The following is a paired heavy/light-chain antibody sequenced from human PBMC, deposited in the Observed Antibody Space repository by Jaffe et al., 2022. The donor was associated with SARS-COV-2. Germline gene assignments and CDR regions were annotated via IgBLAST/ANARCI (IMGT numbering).Heavy chain of an antibody. CDR3: AKDGAGSYYDALTGDNWYFDL. CDR1: GFNFDDYA. D-gene: IGHD3-9*01. V-gene: IGHV3-9*01. Sequence: EVQLVESGGGLVQPGRSLRLSCAVSGFNFDDYAMHWVRQAPGKGLEWVSGISWNSGSTGYADSVRGRFIISRDNAENSLYLQMNSLRVEDTALYYCAKDGAGSYYDALTGDNWYFDLWGRGTLVTVSS. J-gene: IGHJ2*01. CDR2: ISWNSGST.
Light chain of an antibody. CDR1: SSDVGGYNS. Sequence: QSALTQPPSASGSPGQSVTISCTGTSSDVGGYNSVSWYQQHPGKAPKLMIYEVTKRPSGVPDRFSGSKSGNTASLTVSGLQAEDEADYYCSSYAGGNNGVFGTGTKVTVL. CDR2: EVT. J-gene: IGLJ1*01. V-gene: IGLV2-8*01. CDR3: SSYAGGNNGV.